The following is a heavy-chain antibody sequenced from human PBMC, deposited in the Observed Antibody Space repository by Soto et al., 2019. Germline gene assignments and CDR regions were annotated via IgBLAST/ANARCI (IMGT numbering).Heavy chain of an antibody. D-gene: IGHD2-15*01. Sequence: PGGSLRLSCAASGFTFRSYWMQWVRQAPGKGLVWVSWINSDGSSTSYADSVKGRFTISRDNAKNTLYLQMNSLRVEDTAVYYCARDTGHGSGGTCYFSYTFDSWGRGTMVTV. CDR1: GFTFRSYW. J-gene: IGHJ3*02. CDR2: INSDGSST. V-gene: IGHV3-74*01. CDR3: ARDTGHGSGGTCYFSYTFDS.